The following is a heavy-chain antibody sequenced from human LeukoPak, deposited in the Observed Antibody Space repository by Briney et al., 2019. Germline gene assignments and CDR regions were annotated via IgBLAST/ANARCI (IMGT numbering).Heavy chain of an antibody. V-gene: IGHV4-59*01. J-gene: IGHJ6*03. Sequence: SETLSLTGTVSGGSIRSYYWSWIRQPPGKGLEGIAYIYESGSTNYNPSLKRRITISVDTSKNQFSLKLSSVPTPHTAVYYCARDNYDILTGRNTYYYSYMDVWGKGTTVTISS. D-gene: IGHD3-9*01. CDR1: GGSIRSYY. CDR2: IYESGST. CDR3: ARDNYDILTGRNTYYYSYMDV.